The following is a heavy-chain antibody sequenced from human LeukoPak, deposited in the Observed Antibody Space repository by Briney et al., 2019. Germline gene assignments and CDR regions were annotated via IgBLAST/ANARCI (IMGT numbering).Heavy chain of an antibody. CDR1: GFTFSSYA. V-gene: IGHV3-23*01. Sequence: GGSLRLSCAASGFTFSSYAMSWVRQAPGKGLEWVSAISGSGGSTYYADSVKGRFTISRDNSKNTLYLQMNSLRAEDTAVYYCAKDGSRFFNSLGMDVWGQGTTVTVSS. J-gene: IGHJ6*02. D-gene: IGHD6-13*01. CDR2: ISGSGGST. CDR3: AKDGSRFFNSLGMDV.